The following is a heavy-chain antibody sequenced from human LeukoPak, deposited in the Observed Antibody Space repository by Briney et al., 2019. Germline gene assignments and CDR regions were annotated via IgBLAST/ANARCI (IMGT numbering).Heavy chain of an antibody. CDR3: ARGDSGYDYGFDN. Sequence: SVKVSCKASGGTFSSHAISWVRQAPGQGLEWVGGIIPIFGTTNYAQKFRGRVTITTDESTSTGYMELRSLRSDDTAVYYCARGDSGYDYGFDNWGQGTLVTVSS. CDR1: GGTFSSHA. CDR2: IIPIFGTT. V-gene: IGHV1-69*05. D-gene: IGHD5-12*01. J-gene: IGHJ4*02.